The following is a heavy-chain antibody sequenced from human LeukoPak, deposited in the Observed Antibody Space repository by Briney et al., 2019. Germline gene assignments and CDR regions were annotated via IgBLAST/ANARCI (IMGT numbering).Heavy chain of an antibody. V-gene: IGHV3-23*01. CDR1: GFTFSSYA. D-gene: IGHD3-22*01. CDR3: AKMTGVYDSCCFFYSFYF. CDR2: ISGSGGST. J-gene: IGHJ3*01. Sequence: GSLRLSCAASGFTFSSYAMSWVRQAPGKGLEWVSAISGSGGSTYYADSVKGRFTISRDNSKNTLYLQMNSLRAEDTAVYYCAKMTGVYDSCCFFYSFYFLGQGTMVTVSS.